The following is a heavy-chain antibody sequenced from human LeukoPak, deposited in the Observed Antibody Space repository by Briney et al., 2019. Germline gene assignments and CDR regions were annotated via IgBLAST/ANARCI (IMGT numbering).Heavy chain of an antibody. Sequence: GGSLRLPCEASGFTFSTYWMKWVRQAPGKGLEWVSSISSSNTYIYYADSVRGRFTISRDNAKNSLYLQMNSLRAEDTAVFYCARGFSSQSPFDYWGQGTLVTVSS. V-gene: IGHV3-21*06. J-gene: IGHJ4*02. D-gene: IGHD2/OR15-2a*01. CDR3: ARGFSSQSPFDY. CDR1: GFTFSTYW. CDR2: ISSSNTYI.